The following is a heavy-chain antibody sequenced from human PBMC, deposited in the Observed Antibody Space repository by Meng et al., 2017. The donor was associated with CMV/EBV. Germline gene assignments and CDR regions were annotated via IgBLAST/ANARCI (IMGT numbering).Heavy chain of an antibody. J-gene: IGHJ4*02. V-gene: IGHV3-30*02. CDR2: IRYDGSNK. CDR1: GFTFSSYG. D-gene: IGHD3-22*01. CDR3: AKDRRYYDSSGYFDY. Sequence: GESLKISCAASGFTFSSYGMHWVRQAPGKGLEWVAFIRYDGSNKYYADSVKGRFTISRDNSKNTLYLQMNSLRAEDTAVYYCAKDRRYYDSSGYFDYWGQGTLVTSPQ.